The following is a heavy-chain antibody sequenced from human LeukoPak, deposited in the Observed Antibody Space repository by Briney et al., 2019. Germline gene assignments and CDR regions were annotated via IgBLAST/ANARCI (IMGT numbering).Heavy chain of an antibody. CDR2: INSDGSST. J-gene: IGHJ6*03. CDR3: ARDCSSTSCYPYYYYMDV. D-gene: IGHD2-2*01. CDR1: GFTFSGYW. Sequence: PGGSLRLSCAASGFTFSGYWVHWVRQAPGKGLVWVSRINSDGSSTSYADSVKGRFTISRDNAKNTLYLQMNSLRAEDTAVYYCARDCSSTSCYPYYYYMDVWGKGTTVTVSS. V-gene: IGHV3-74*01.